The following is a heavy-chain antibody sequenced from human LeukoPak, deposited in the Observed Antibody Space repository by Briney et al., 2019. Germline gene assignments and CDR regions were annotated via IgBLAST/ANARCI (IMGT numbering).Heavy chain of an antibody. Sequence: PGGSLRLSCVVSGFTFSSYAMSWVRQAPGKGLEWVSGISGSGGSTYYADSVKGRFTISRDNAKNSLYLQMNSLRAEDTAVYYCARAGFTFSDYFGSFFDYWGQGTLVTVSS. V-gene: IGHV3-23*01. CDR3: ARAGFTFSDYFGSFFDY. J-gene: IGHJ4*02. D-gene: IGHD3-10*01. CDR1: GFTFSSYA. CDR2: ISGSGGST.